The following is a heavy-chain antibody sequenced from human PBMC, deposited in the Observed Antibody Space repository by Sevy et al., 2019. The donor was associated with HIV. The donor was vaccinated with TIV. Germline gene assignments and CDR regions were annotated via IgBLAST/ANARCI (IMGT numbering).Heavy chain of an antibody. CDR3: AATSGTWDDAFDL. CDR1: GFTFSSLS. CDR2: IGSDGTTK. V-gene: IGHV3-48*01. D-gene: IGHD2-15*01. Sequence: GGCLRLSCEASGFTFSSLSMSWVRQAPGKGLEWVSYIGSDGTTKHYAQAMRGRFTISRDNAKNSLYMQINSLRAEDTAVYYSAATSGTWDDAFDLWGQGTMVTVSS. J-gene: IGHJ3*01.